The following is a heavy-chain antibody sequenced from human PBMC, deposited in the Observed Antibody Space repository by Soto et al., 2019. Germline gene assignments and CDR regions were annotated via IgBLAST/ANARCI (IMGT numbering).Heavy chain of an antibody. V-gene: IGHV3-23*01. CDR2: IGGSGGST. J-gene: IGHJ4*02. CDR3: AKRNSGSYYYFDC. D-gene: IGHD1-26*01. CDR1: GFTFSRYV. Sequence: GGSLRLSCAASGFTFSRYVMSWVRQAPRKGMEWVSAIGGSGGSTYYGDSVKGRFTISRDNSKNTLDLQMNSLRAEDTAVYYCAKRNSGSYYYFDCWGQRP.